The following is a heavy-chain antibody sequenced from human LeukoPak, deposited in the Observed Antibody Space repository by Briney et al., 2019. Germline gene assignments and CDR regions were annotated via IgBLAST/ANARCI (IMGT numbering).Heavy chain of an antibody. CDR3: AKAKPQGSDRDFDY. Sequence: SVKVSCKASGGTFSSYAISWVRQAPGQGLEWMGGIIPIFGTANYAQKFQGRVTITADESTSTAYTELSSLRSEDTAVYYCAKAKPQGSDRDFDYWGQGTLVTVSS. CDR2: IIPIFGTA. J-gene: IGHJ4*02. V-gene: IGHV1-69*01. CDR1: GGTFSSYA. D-gene: IGHD1-14*01.